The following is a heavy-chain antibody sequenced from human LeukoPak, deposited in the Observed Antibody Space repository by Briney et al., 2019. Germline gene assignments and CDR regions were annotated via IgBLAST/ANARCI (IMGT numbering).Heavy chain of an antibody. CDR1: GYTLTELS. V-gene: IGHV1-24*01. CDR2: FDPEDGET. CDR3: ATDLWFGESIPFFH. D-gene: IGHD3-10*01. J-gene: IGHJ4*02. Sequence: ASVKVSCKVSGYTLTELSMHWVRQAPGKGLEWMGGFDPEDGETIYAQKFQGRVTMTEDTSTDTAYMELSSLRSEDTAVYYCATDLWFGESIPFFHWGQGTLVTVSS.